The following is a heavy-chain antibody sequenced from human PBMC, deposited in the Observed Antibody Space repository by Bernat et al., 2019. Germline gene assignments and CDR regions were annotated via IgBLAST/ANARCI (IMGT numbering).Heavy chain of an antibody. J-gene: IGHJ5*02. D-gene: IGHD3-3*01. CDR3: ARQDDFWSGFVV. CDR1: GFTVSSNY. CDR2: IYSDGST. Sequence: EVQLVESGGNLVQPGGSLRLSCAASGFTVSSNYMSWVRQAPGKGLEWVSTIYSDGSTYYADSVKGRFVSSRDNSKSTLFLPMSRLRADDMALYYCARQDDFWSGFVVWGQGTLVTVSS. V-gene: IGHV3-66*04.